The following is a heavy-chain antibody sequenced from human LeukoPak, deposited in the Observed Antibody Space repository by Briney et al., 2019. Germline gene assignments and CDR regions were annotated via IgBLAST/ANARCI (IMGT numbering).Heavy chain of an antibody. CDR2: ISGSGGST. Sequence: GSLRLSCAASGFTFSSYAMSWVRQAPGKGLEWVSAISGSGGSTYYADSVKGRFTISRDNAKNSLYLQMNSLRAEDTAVYYCARGESGELDFDFWGQGTLVTVSS. V-gene: IGHV3-23*01. D-gene: IGHD1-7*01. CDR3: ARGESGELDFDF. J-gene: IGHJ4*02. CDR1: GFTFSSYA.